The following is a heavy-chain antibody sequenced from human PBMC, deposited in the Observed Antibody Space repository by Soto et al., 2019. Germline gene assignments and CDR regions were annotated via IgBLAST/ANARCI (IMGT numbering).Heavy chain of an antibody. Sequence: QVQLVQSGAEVKKPGSSVKVSCKASGGTFSSYAISWVRQAPGQGLEWMGGIIPIFGTANYAQKFQGRVTITADESTSTAYMELSSLRSEDTDVYYCARGVIVVVPDAIRYFDSWGQGTMVTVAS. CDR2: IIPIFGTA. D-gene: IGHD2-2*02. CDR1: GGTFSSYA. J-gene: IGHJ4*02. CDR3: ARGVIVVVPDAIRYFDS. V-gene: IGHV1-69*01.